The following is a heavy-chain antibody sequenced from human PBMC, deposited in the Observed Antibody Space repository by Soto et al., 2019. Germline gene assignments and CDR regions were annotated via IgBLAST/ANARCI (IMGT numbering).Heavy chain of an antibody. Sequence: QVQLVESGGGVVQPGRSRRLSCAASGFTFSSYAMHWVRQAPGKGLEWVACISFDGSNKYYVDSVKGRLTISRVNSKNTLYLQMNSLRAEDTPVYYCARAMVTTDPDYWGQGTLVTVSS. CDR2: ISFDGSNK. CDR1: GFTFSSYA. V-gene: IGHV3-30-3*01. J-gene: IGHJ4*02. CDR3: ARAMVTTDPDY. D-gene: IGHD4-17*01.